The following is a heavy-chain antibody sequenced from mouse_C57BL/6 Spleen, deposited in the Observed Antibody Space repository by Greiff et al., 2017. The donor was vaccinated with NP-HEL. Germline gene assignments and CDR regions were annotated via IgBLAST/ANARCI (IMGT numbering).Heavy chain of an antibody. CDR1: GYSFTGYY. CDR2: INPSTGGT. Sequence: EVQLQQSGPELVKPGASVKISCKASGYSFTGYYMNWVKQSPEKSLEWIGEINPSTGGTTYNQKFKAKATLTVDKSSSTAYMQLKSLTSEDSAVYYCARWGNYGYFDVWGTGTTVTVSS. D-gene: IGHD2-1*01. J-gene: IGHJ1*03. CDR3: ARWGNYGYFDV. V-gene: IGHV1-42*01.